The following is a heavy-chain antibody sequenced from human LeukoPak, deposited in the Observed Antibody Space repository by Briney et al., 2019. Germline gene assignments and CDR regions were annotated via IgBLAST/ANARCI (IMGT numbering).Heavy chain of an antibody. D-gene: IGHD2-21*02. J-gene: IGHJ4*02. CDR2: IGTAGDT. CDR3: ASSVSDLDFDY. CDR1: GFTFSSYD. V-gene: IGHV3-13*01. Sequence: PGGSLRLSCAASGFTFSSYDMHWVRQATGKGLEWVSAIGTAGDTYYPGSVKGRFTISRENAKNSLYLQMNSLRAGDTAVYYCASSVSDLDFDYWGQGTLVTVSS.